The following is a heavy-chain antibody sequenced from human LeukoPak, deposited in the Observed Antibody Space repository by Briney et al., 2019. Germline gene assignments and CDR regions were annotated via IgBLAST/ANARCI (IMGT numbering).Heavy chain of an antibody. CDR1: GGSIASSSYY. Sequence: SETLSLTCSVSGGSIASSSYYWGWIRQPPGKGLEWIGSVFRTGTTYYSASLKSRVTISVDTSKNDFALKLASVTAADTAMYFCARRVGFYGSGSLNYFDPWGQGILVSVSS. V-gene: IGHV4-39*02. CDR3: ARRVGFYGSGSLNYFDP. D-gene: IGHD3-10*01. CDR2: VFRTGTT. J-gene: IGHJ5*01.